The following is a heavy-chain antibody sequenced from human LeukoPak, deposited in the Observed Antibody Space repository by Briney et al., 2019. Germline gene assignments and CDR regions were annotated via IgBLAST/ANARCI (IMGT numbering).Heavy chain of an antibody. V-gene: IGHV3-23*01. CDR2: ISGSGGST. J-gene: IGHJ4*02. CDR1: GFTFSSYA. CDR3: AKVAITFGGVIVPTSLYYFDY. Sequence: GGSLRLSCAASGFTFSSYAMSLVRQAPGKGLEWVSAISGSGGSTYYADSVKGRFTISRDNSKNTLYLQMNSLRAEDTAVYYCAKVAITFGGVIVPTSLYYFDYWGQGTLVTVSS. D-gene: IGHD3-16*02.